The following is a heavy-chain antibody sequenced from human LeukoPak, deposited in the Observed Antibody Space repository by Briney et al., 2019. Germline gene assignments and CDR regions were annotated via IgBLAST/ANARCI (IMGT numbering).Heavy chain of an antibody. D-gene: IGHD2-2*01. V-gene: IGHV1-69*13. CDR3: ARVFDCSSTSCYRPFDY. J-gene: IGHJ4*02. CDR1: GGTFSSYA. CDR2: IIPIFGTA. Sequence: SVKVSCKASGGTFSSYAISWVRQAPGQGLEWMGGIIPIFGTANYAQKFQGRVTITADESTSTAYMELSSLGSEDTAVYYCARVFDCSSTSCYRPFDYWGQGTLVTVSS.